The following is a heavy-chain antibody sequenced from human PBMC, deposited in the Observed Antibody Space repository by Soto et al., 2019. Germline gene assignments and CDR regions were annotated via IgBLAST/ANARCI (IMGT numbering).Heavy chain of an antibody. D-gene: IGHD3-22*01. CDR1: GATFTNYA. CDR2: IIPVLGTA. V-gene: IGHV1-69*11. J-gene: IGHJ6*02. Sequence: QVQLVQSGAEVKKPGSSVKVSCKASGATFTNYAISWVRQAPGQGLECMGGIIPVLGTANYAQKFQGRVTITADESTRTAYTELSSLRSEDTAVYFCARVEAGAYYQDYYGMDVWGQGTTVTVSS. CDR3: ARVEAGAYYQDYYGMDV.